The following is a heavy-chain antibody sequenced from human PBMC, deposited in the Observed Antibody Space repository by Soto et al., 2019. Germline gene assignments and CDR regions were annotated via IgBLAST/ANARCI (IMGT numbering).Heavy chain of an antibody. Sequence: QVQLVESGGGLVKPGGTLRLSCAGSGIRLSESYINWIRLTPEKGLAWISYIGDSYRHYAASVRGRFTISRDNFQNSFSLEMTTLRVDDTAIYYCARRRAFGEVEAFDDWGPGTLVTVSS. J-gene: IGHJ3*01. CDR3: ARRRAFGEVEAFDD. D-gene: IGHD3-16*01. CDR2: IGDSYR. CDR1: GIRLSESY. V-gene: IGHV3-11*05.